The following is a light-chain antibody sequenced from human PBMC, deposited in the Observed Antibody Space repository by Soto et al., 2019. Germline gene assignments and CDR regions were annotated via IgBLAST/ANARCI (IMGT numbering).Light chain of an antibody. V-gene: IGKV3-20*01. CDR1: QSVSNNY. CDR3: QQYVSSPPYT. J-gene: IGKJ2*01. Sequence: EIVLTQSPSTLSLSPGPRSTLCCRAGQSVSNNYLAWYQQKPAQAPRLXIYGASSRATGIPDRFSGSGSGTDFTPSISRLEPEDFAVYYCQQYVSSPPYTFGRGTKVDIK. CDR2: GAS.